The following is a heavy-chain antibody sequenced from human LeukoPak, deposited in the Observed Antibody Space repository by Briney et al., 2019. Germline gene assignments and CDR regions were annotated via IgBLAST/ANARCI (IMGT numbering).Heavy chain of an antibody. Sequence: GGSLRLSCAASGFTFSSYRMNWLRQAPGKGLESVSYISSSSSTIYYADPVKGRFTISRDNAKNSLYLQMNSLRAEDTAVYYCARTYDSSGYAFDIWGQGTMVTVSS. CDR1: GFTFSSYR. J-gene: IGHJ3*02. CDR2: ISSSSSTI. CDR3: ARTYDSSGYAFDI. V-gene: IGHV3-48*01. D-gene: IGHD3-22*01.